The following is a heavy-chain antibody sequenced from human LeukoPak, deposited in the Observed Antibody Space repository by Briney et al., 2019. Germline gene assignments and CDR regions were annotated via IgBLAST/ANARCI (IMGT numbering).Heavy chain of an antibody. V-gene: IGHV3-48*03. D-gene: IGHD3-9*01. CDR1: GFTFSSYE. J-gene: IGHJ4*02. CDR2: ISSSGSTI. CDR3: ARNQYYDILTGYYPSGFDY. Sequence: GGSLRRSCAASGFTFSSYEMNWVRQAPGKGLEGVSYISSSGSTIYYADSVKGRFTIFRDNDKNSLYLQMNSLRAEDTAVYYCARNQYYDILTGYYPSGFDYWGQGTLVTVSS.